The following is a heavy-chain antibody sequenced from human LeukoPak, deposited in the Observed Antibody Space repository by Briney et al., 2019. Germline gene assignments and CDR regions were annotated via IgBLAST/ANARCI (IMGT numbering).Heavy chain of an antibody. CDR1: GYTFTGYY. V-gene: IGHV1-2*06. CDR3: ARLSFPIAAAGTLSSY. J-gene: IGHJ4*02. Sequence: ASVTVSCKASGYTFTGYYMHWVRQAPGQGLEWMGRINPNSGGTNYAQKFQGRVTMTRDTSISTAYMELSRLRSDDTAVYYCARLSFPIAAAGTLSSYWGQGTLVTVSS. CDR2: INPNSGGT. D-gene: IGHD6-13*01.